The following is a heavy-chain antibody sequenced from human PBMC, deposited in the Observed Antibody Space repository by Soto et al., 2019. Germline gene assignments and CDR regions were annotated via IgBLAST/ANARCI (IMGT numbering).Heavy chain of an antibody. CDR3: ARDWEVVSGNGAFDM. D-gene: IGHD6-19*01. CDR1: GFSFDDYA. CDR2: ITWNSRII. J-gene: IGHJ3*02. V-gene: IGHV3-9*01. Sequence: GGSLRLSCAASGFSFDDYAMHWVRQGPGKGLEWASSITWNSRIIGYADSVKGRFTISRDNAKNFLYLQMNSLRTEDTALYYCARDWEVVSGNGAFDMWGQGTMVTVSS.